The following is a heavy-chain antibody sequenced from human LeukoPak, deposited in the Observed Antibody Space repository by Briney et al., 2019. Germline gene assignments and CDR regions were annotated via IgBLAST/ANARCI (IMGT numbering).Heavy chain of an antibody. CDR2: IFDTGST. J-gene: IGHJ4*02. V-gene: IGHV4-59*01. CDR1: GGSISGYN. D-gene: IGHD3-10*01. Sequence: NPSETLSLTCTVTGGSISGYNWSWIRQTPGKGLEWSGYIFDTGSTNYNPSLKSRVTMSVDTSKKQFSLRLSSVTAADTAVYYCARNYYYGSATYYYFDYWGQGTLVTVSS. CDR3: ARNYYYGSATYYYFDY.